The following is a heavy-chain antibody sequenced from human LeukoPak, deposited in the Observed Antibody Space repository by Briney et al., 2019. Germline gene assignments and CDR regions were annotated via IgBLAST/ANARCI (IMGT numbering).Heavy chain of an antibody. CDR3: AREAGRGGTYSRPDY. Sequence: ASVKVSCKASGYMFFNYGITWVRQAPGQGLEWMGWITVYDGKTKYAQSLQGRVTMTTNTSTHTAYMELKSLRSDDTAVYFCAREAGRGGTYSRPDYWAQGTLVTVSS. CDR2: ITVYDGKT. D-gene: IGHD2-15*01. V-gene: IGHV1-18*01. J-gene: IGHJ4*02. CDR1: GYMFFNYG.